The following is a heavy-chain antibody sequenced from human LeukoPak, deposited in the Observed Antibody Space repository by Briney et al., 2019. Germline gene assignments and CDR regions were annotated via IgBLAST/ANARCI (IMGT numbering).Heavy chain of an antibody. CDR1: GGSFSGYY. CDR2: INHSGST. D-gene: IGHD6-13*01. Sequence: PSETLSLTCAVYGGSFSGYYWSWIRQPPGKGLEWIGEINHSGSTNYNPTLKSRVTISVDTSKNQFSLKLSSVTAADTAVYYCARGSSSWTNCFDYWGQGTLVTVSS. CDR3: ARGSSSWTNCFDY. V-gene: IGHV4-34*01. J-gene: IGHJ4*02.